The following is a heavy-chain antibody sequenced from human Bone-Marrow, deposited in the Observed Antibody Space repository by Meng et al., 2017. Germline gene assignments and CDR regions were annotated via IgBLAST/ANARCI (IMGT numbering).Heavy chain of an antibody. V-gene: IGHV3-23*01. D-gene: IGHD3-10*01. CDR3: AKDPPYNGSGSYPVAFYI. CDR1: GFTFSSYA. CDR2: ISGSGGST. J-gene: IGHJ3*02. Sequence: GESLKIPCAASGFTFSSYAMSWVRQAPGKGLEWVSAISGSGGSTYYADSVKGRFTISRDNSKNTLYPQMNSLRDEDTAVYYCAKDPPYNGSGSYPVAFYIWGQGTMVTVSS.